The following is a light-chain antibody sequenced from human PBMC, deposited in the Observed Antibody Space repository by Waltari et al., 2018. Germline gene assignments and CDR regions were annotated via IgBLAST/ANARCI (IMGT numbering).Light chain of an antibody. J-gene: IGKJ3*01. CDR3: QQYNSYSS. V-gene: IGKV1-5*03. CDR1: ESISSN. CDR2: KAS. Sequence: DIPMTQSPSTLSASVGDRVIITCRASESISSNLAWYQQKPGKAPKLLIYKASSLESGVPSRFSGSGSGTECTLTISSLQPDDFAIYYCQQYNSYSSFGPGTNVDIK.